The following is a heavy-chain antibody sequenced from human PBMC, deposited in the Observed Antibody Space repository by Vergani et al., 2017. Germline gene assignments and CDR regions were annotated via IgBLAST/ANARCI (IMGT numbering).Heavy chain of an antibody. V-gene: IGHV3-33*01. CDR3: ARDLRLLYNRFDP. J-gene: IGHJ5*02. D-gene: IGHD1-14*01. Sequence: QVQLVESGGGVVQPGRSLRLSCAASGFTFNQYGMHWVRQAPGKGLEWVAVTWYDGNNKQYADSVKGRFTISRDNPKSMMYLQMNSRRDEDTGVYYCARDLRLLYNRFDPWGQGTLVTVSS. CDR1: GFTFNQYG. CDR2: TWYDGNNK.